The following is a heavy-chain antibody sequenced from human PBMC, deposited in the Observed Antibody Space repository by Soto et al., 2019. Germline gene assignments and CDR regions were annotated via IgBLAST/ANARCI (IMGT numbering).Heavy chain of an antibody. CDR1: GGSFTGYY. Sequence: QVQLQQWGAGLLKPSETLSLTCAVNGGSFTGYYWSWVRQPPGKGLEWIGEIKDGGSTNYSPSLRGRVTISADTSKKQFGLKVTSVTAADTAGYYCARGQEGVVATHWDQGTLVTVSS. CDR3: ARGQEGVVATH. D-gene: IGHD2-15*01. V-gene: IGHV4-34*01. J-gene: IGHJ4*02. CDR2: IKDGGST.